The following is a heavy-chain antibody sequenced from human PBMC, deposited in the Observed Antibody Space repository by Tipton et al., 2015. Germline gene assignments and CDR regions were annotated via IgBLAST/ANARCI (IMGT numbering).Heavy chain of an antibody. CDR3: ARLRETYGSDSDNWFDP. D-gene: IGHD3-10*01. CDR2: IYYSGST. J-gene: IGHJ5*02. CDR1: GDAISSHY. Sequence: TLSLTCNVSGDAISSHYWSWIRQPPGKGLEWIGNIYYSGSTKYNPPLKSRVTISVDTSKNQFSLKLSSVTAADTAVYYCARLRETYGSDSDNWFDPWGQGTLVTVSS. V-gene: IGHV4-59*11.